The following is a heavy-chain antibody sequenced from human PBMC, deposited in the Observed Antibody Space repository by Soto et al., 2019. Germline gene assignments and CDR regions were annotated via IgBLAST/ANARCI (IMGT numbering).Heavy chain of an antibody. D-gene: IGHD2-15*01. CDR2: IIPIFGTA. Sequence: QVQLVQSGAEVKKPGSSVKVSCKASGGTFSSYAISWVRQAPGQGLEWMGGIIPIFGTANYAQKFQGRVTITADKSTSTAYMERSSLRSEDTAVYYCAREGPYCSGGSCYSVPGGMDVWGQGTTVTVSS. CDR3: AREGPYCSGGSCYSVPGGMDV. V-gene: IGHV1-69*06. J-gene: IGHJ6*02. CDR1: GGTFSSYA.